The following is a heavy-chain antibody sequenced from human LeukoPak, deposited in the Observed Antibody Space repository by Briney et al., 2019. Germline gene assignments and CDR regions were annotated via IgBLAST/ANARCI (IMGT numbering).Heavy chain of an antibody. D-gene: IGHD1-1*01. CDR2: ISAYNGNT. CDR3: ARAPGLEPVTRVDY. V-gene: IGHV1-18*04. J-gene: IGHJ4*02. CDR1: GYTFTGYY. Sequence: ASVKVSCKASGYTFTGYYMHWVRQAPGQGLEWMGWISAYNGNTNYAQKLQGRVTMTTDTSTSTAYMELRSLRSDDTAVYYCARAPGLEPVTRVDYWGQGTLVTVSS.